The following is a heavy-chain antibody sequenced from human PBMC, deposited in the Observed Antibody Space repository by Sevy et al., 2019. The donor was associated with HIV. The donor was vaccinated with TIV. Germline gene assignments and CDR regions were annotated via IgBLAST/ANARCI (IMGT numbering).Heavy chain of an antibody. CDR1: GYTFIGYY. CDR3: AGQTSGWYDWFDP. CDR2: INPSSGGT. J-gene: IGHJ5*02. Sequence: ASVKVSCKASGYTFIGYYIHWLRQAPGQGLEWIGRINPSSGGTKYTQKFQGRVTVTTYMSVSTAYMELIGLRSDDTAMYYCAGQTSGWYDWFDPWGQGTLVTVSS. V-gene: IGHV1-2*06. D-gene: IGHD6-19*01.